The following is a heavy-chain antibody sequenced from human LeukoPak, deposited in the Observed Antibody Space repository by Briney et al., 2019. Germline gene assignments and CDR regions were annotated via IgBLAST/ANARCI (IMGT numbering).Heavy chain of an antibody. CDR1: GGSISSYY. D-gene: IGHD6-13*01. CDR3: ARISSSNWYNERGAFDV. Sequence: SETLSLTCTVSGGSISSYYWSWIRQPPGKGLEWIGYIYYSGSTNYNPSLKSRVTISVDTSKNQFSLKPRSVTAADTAVYYCARISSSNWYNERGAFDVWGQGTMVTVSS. V-gene: IGHV4-59*01. CDR2: IYYSGST. J-gene: IGHJ3*01.